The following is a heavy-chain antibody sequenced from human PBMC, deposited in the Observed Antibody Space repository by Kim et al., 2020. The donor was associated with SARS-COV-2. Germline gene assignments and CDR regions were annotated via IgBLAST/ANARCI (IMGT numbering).Heavy chain of an antibody. D-gene: IGHD3-22*01. V-gene: IGHV3-48*03. CDR1: GFTFSSYE. Sequence: GGSLRLSCAASGFTFSSYEMNWVRQAPGKGLEWVSYISSSGSTIYYADSVKGRFTISRDNAKNSLYLQMNSLRAEDTAVYYCATLGNYYDSSMHYWGQGTLVTVSS. J-gene: IGHJ4*02. CDR3: ATLGNYYDSSMHY. CDR2: ISSSGSTI.